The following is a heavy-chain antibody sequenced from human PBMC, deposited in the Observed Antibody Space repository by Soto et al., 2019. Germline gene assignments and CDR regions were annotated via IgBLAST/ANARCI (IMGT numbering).Heavy chain of an antibody. CDR2: IMSKTDGGTT. Sequence: PVGSLRLSCATSGFTFSKAWVGWVRQAPGKGVEWVGRIMSKTDGGTTDYAAPVKGRFTISRDDSKSSLYLQMNSLKTEDTAFYYCTTDSGMSPYSFDYWGQGTLVTVSS. CDR1: GFTFSKAW. D-gene: IGHD1-26*01. J-gene: IGHJ4*02. CDR3: TTDSGMSPYSFDY. V-gene: IGHV3-15*01.